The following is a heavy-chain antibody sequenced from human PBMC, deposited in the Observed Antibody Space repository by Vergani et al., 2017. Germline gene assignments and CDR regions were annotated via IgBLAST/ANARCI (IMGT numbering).Heavy chain of an antibody. J-gene: IGHJ6*03. CDR2: ISYDGSNK. Sequence: VQLLESGGGLVQPGGSLRLSCAASGFTFSSYAMHWVRQAPGKGLEWVAVISYDGSNKYYADSVKGRFTISRDNSKNTLYLQMNSLRAEDTAVYYCARGSLTNAEGDYYYYYMDVWGKGTTVTVSS. CDR1: GFTFSSYA. CDR3: ARGSLTNAEGDYYYYYMDV. V-gene: IGHV3-30-3*01. D-gene: IGHD3-16*02.